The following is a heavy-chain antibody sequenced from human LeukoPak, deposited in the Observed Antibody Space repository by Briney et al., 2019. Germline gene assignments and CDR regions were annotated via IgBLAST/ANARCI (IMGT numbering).Heavy chain of an antibody. J-gene: IGHJ6*03. CDR3: ARDNGDYYSYYYMDV. V-gene: IGHV4-61*02. D-gene: IGHD4-17*01. CDR1: GASISSGNYY. CDR2: IYTTGRT. Sequence: SETLSLTCTVSGASISSGNYYWTWIRQPAGKGLEWIGRIYTTGRTSYNPSLRSRVTISMDTSKNQFSLRVNSLTAADTAVYYCARDNGDYYSYYYMDVWGKGTTVTISS.